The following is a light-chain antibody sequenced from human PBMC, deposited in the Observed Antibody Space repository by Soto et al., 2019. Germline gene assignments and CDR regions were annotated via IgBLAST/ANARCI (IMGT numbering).Light chain of an antibody. CDR3: QQLNSYPLT. J-gene: IGKJ4*02. Sequence: DIQLTQSPSFLSASVGDRVTITCRASQGISSYLAWYQQKPGKDPKLLIYAASTLQSGVPSRFSGSGSGTEFTLTLSSRQPEDFATYYCQQLNSYPLTFGGGTKVEIK. V-gene: IGKV1-9*01. CDR2: AAS. CDR1: QGISSY.